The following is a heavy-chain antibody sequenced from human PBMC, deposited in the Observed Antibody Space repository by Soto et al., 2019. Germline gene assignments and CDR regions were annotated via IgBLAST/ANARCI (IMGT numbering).Heavy chain of an antibody. CDR3: ARRDRSGFSYWLDT. D-gene: IGHD3-22*01. J-gene: IGHJ5*02. CDR1: GGSISSGDYY. CDR2: IYFSGTT. Sequence: SETLSLTCTVPGGSISSGDYYWSWIRQHPGKGLEWIGTIYFSGTTYYNPSLKSRVTISVDTSKNQFSLNLSSVTAADTAVYYCARRDRSGFSYWLDTWGQGTLVTVS. V-gene: IGHV4-31*03.